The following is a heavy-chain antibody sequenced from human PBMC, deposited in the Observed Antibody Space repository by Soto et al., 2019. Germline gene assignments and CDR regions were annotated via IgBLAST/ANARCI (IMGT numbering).Heavy chain of an antibody. J-gene: IGHJ6*02. V-gene: IGHV4-34*01. CDR2: INHSGST. D-gene: IGHD3-22*01. CDR1: GGSFSGCY. CDR3: ARSRTGDYDSSGYYQEMDV. Sequence: QVQLQQWGAGLLKPSETLSLTCAVYGGSFSGCYWSWIRQPPGKGLEWIGEINHSGSTNYNPSLKSRVTISVDASKSQLSLKLSSVTAADTAVYYCARSRTGDYDSSGYYQEMDVWGQGTTVTVSS.